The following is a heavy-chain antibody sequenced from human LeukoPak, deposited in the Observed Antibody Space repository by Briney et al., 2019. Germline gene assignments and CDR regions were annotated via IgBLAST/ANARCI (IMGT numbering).Heavy chain of an antibody. CDR1: GYTFTSYD. J-gene: IGHJ5*02. CDR2: MNPNSGNT. CDR3: ARTPRGYSYEDLFDP. V-gene: IGHV1-8*01. D-gene: IGHD5-18*01. Sequence: GASVKVSCKASGYTFTSYDINWVRQATGQGLEWMGWMNPNSGNTGYAQKFQGRVTMTRNTSISTAYMELSSLRSEDTAVYYCARTPRGYSYEDLFDPWGQGTLVTVSS.